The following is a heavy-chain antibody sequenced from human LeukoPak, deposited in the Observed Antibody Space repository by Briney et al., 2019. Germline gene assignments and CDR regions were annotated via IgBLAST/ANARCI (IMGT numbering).Heavy chain of an antibody. V-gene: IGHV4-30-4*01. CDR2: IYYGGST. CDR3: ARDTAMVNAFDI. J-gene: IGHJ3*02. CDR1: GGSISSGDYY. D-gene: IGHD5-18*01. Sequence: SQTLSLTCTVSGGSISSGDYYWSWIRQPPGKGLEWIGYIYYGGSTYYNPSLKSRVTISVDTSKNQFSLKLSSVTAADTAVYYCARDTAMVNAFDIWGQGTMVTVSS.